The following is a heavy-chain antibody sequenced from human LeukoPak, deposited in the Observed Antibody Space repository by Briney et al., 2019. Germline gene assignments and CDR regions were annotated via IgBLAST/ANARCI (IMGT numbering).Heavy chain of an antibody. CDR1: GGSISSSSYY. CDR2: IYYSGST. CDR3: ARNDEGGDGYNDY. V-gene: IGHV4-39*01. D-gene: IGHD5-24*01. Sequence: SETLSLTCTVSGGSISSSSYYWGWIRQPPGKGLEWIGSIYYSGSTYYNPSLKSRVTISVATSKNQFNLTLSSVTAADTAVYYCARNDEGGDGYNDYWGQGNLVIVSS. J-gene: IGHJ4*02.